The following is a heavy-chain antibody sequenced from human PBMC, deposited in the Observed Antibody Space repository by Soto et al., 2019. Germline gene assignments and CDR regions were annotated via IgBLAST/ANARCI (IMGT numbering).Heavy chain of an antibody. V-gene: IGHV1-69*12. D-gene: IGHD4-17*01. CDR3: ARSDATKLVVTNDYGMDA. J-gene: IGHJ6*02. CDR1: GGSLSNYV. Sequence: QVQLVQSGAEVKKPGSSVKVSCEASGGSLSNYVISWVRQAPGQGLAWMGANIPVFGKPNYAKKFQDRVTITADESTTTDYMEVRSLTSEDTAVYYAARSDATKLVVTNDYGMDAWGQWTTVSVSS. CDR2: NIPVFGKP.